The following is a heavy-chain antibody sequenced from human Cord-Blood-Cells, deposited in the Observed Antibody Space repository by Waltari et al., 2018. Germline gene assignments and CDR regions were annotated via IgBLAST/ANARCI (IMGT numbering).Heavy chain of an antibody. Sequence: EVQLLESGGGLVQPGGSLRLSCAASGFTFSSYAMSWVRQAPGKGLEWVSAISGRGGSTYYADSVKGRFTISRDNSKNTLYLQMNSLRAGDTAVYYCAKGGSSGWLNFDYWGQGTLVTVSS. D-gene: IGHD6-19*01. CDR3: AKGGSSGWLNFDY. CDR1: GFTFSSYA. J-gene: IGHJ4*02. CDR2: ISGRGGST. V-gene: IGHV3-23*01.